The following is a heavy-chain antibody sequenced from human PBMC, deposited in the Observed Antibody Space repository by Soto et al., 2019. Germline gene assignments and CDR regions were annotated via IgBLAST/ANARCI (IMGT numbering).Heavy chain of an antibody. CDR3: ARTARATVTMGGYYYYDMDV. J-gene: IGHJ6*02. Sequence: QVQLQESGPGLVKPSQTLSLTCTVSGGSINSGGYYWTWIRQHPGKGLEWIGHIYQSGSAYYNPSLKSRVTMSVDTSKIQFSLKLTSVTAADTAVYYCARTARATVTMGGYYYYDMDVWGQGTTVTVSS. V-gene: IGHV4-31*03. D-gene: IGHD4-17*01. CDR2: IYQSGSA. CDR1: GGSINSGGYY.